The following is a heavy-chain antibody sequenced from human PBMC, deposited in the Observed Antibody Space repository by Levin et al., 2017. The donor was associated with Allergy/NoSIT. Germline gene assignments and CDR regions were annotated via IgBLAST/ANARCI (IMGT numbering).Heavy chain of an antibody. J-gene: IGHJ4*02. Sequence: GESLKISCAASGFTFSTYDMNWVRQAPGKGLEWVSAISGSGGSTNYADLVKGRFTISRDNSKNTLSLQMNSLRAADTAVYYCAKRGRDGDYFDYWGQGTPVTVSS. CDR1: GFTFSTYD. V-gene: IGHV3-23*01. CDR2: ISGSGGST. CDR3: AKRGRDGDYFDY. D-gene: IGHD4-17*01.